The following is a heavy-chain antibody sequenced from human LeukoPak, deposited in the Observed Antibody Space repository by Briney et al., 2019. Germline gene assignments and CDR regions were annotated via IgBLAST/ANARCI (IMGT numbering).Heavy chain of an antibody. CDR3: AILLGDAFDI. J-gene: IGHJ3*02. Sequence: ASVKVSCKASGYTFTGYYMHWVRQAPGQGLEWMGWISAYNGNTNYAQTLQGRVTMTTDTSTSTAYMELRSLRSDDTAVYYCAILLGDAFDIWGQGTMVTVSS. CDR1: GYTFTGYY. V-gene: IGHV1-18*04. D-gene: IGHD2/OR15-2a*01. CDR2: ISAYNGNT.